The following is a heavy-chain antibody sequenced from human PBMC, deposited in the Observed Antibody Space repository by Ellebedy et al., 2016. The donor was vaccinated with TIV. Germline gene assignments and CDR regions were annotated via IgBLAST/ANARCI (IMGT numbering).Heavy chain of an antibody. CDR3: ARHGHPDYGDYRGFDY. Sequence: SETLSLTXTVSGGSISSSSYYWGWIRQPPGKGLEWIGSTYHSGTTYYNPSLKSRVTLSVDTSKKQSSLNLSSVTAADTAVYYCARHGHPDYGDYRGFDYWGQGTLVTVSS. CDR1: GGSISSSSYY. D-gene: IGHD4-17*01. J-gene: IGHJ4*02. CDR2: TYHSGTT. V-gene: IGHV4-39*01.